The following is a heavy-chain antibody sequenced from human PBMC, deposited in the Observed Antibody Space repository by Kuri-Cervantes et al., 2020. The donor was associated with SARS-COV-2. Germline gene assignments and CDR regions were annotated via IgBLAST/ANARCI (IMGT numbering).Heavy chain of an antibody. V-gene: IGHV4-39*01. CDR1: GGSISNGSFY. Sequence: SETLSLTCTVSGGSISNGSFYWGWIRQPPGRGLEWIGNIYYSGSAYYYPSLESRATISLDTSNNQFSLKLSSVTAADTAVYYCARPGSSGYYFDYWGQGTLVTVSS. D-gene: IGHD3-9*01. J-gene: IGHJ4*02. CDR2: IYYSGSA. CDR3: ARPGSSGYYFDY.